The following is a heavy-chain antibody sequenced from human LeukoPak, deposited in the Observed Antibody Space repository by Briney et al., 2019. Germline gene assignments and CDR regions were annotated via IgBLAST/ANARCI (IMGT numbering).Heavy chain of an antibody. Sequence: GGSLRLSCAASGFTFSSYTMSWARQAPGKGLEWVSSITDSGGITYYADSVKGRFTISRDNSKNMLYFQMNSLRAEDTAVYYCTKGNIGYYFDYWGQGTLVTVSS. V-gene: IGHV3-23*01. CDR2: ITDSGGIT. J-gene: IGHJ4*02. CDR1: GFTFSSYT. D-gene: IGHD2/OR15-2a*01. CDR3: TKGNIGYYFDY.